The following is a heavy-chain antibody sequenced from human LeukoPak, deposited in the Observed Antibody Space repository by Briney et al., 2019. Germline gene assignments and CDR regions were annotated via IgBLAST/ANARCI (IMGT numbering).Heavy chain of an antibody. CDR1: GGSISSSNW. D-gene: IGHD1-26*01. CDR2: IYHSGST. CDR3: ARGPALHSKWVGGRWFDP. J-gene: IGHJ5*02. V-gene: IGHV4-4*02. Sequence: PSGTLSLTCAVSGGSISSSNWWSWVRQPPGKGLEWIGEIYHSGSTNYNPSLKSRVTISVDKSKNQFSLKLSSVTAADTAMYYCARGPALHSKWVGGRWFDPWGQGTLVTVSS.